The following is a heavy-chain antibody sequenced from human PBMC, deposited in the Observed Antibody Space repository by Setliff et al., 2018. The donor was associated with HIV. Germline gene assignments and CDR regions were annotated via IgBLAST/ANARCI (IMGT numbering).Heavy chain of an antibody. CDR3: ARVVDTSGGYWGSFYRYMDV. CDR2: SGSGGST. Sequence: GGSLRLSCAASEFTFSTCAMSWVRQAPGKGLEWVSGSGSGGSTYYADSVKGRFTISRDNSKNTLYLQMNSLRAEDTAVYYCARVVDTSGGYWGSFYRYMDVWGKGTTVTVSS. CDR1: EFTFSTCA. V-gene: IGHV3-23*01. J-gene: IGHJ6*03. D-gene: IGHD3-10*01.